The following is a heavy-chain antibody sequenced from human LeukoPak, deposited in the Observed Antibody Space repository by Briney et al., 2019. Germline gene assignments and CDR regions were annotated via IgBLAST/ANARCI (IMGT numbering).Heavy chain of an antibody. D-gene: IGHD3-22*01. V-gene: IGHV3-74*01. Sequence: QPGGSLRLSCAASRFTFSRYWMHWVRQAPGKGLVWVSRINSDGINTSYADSGKGRFTISRDNAKNTLYLQMNGLRAEDTAVYYCARDGNYYDGSGPADYWGQGTLVTVSS. CDR3: ARDGNYYDGSGPADY. CDR1: RFTFSRYW. J-gene: IGHJ4*02. CDR2: INSDGINT.